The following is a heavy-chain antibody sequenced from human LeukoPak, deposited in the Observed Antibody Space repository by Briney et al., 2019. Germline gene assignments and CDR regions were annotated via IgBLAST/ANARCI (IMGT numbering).Heavy chain of an antibody. J-gene: IGHJ5*02. CDR2: VNTNTGNP. V-gene: IGHV7-4-1*02. CDR1: GYTFTSYA. D-gene: IGHD6-19*01. Sequence: GASVKVSCKASGYTFTSYAMNWVRQAPGQGLEWMGWVNTNTGNPTYAQGFTGRFVFSLDTSVSTAYLQISSLKAEDTAVYYCARDRRTYSSGWYPWFDPWGQGTLVTVSS. CDR3: ARDRRTYSSGWYPWFDP.